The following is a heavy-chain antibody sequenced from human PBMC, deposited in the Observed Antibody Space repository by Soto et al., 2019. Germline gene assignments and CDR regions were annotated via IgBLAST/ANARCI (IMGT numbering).Heavy chain of an antibody. J-gene: IGHJ4*02. CDR1: GFTFSSYS. Sequence: EVQLVESGGGLVKPGGSLRLSCAASGFTFSSYSMNWVRQAPGKGLEWVSSIRSSSSYIYYADSVKGRFTISRANAKNSLYLQMNSLRAEDTAVYYCARDLSFPGGSGSFFDYWGQGTLVTVSS. V-gene: IGHV3-21*01. D-gene: IGHD3-10*01. CDR3: ARDLSFPGGSGSFFDY. CDR2: IRSSSSYI.